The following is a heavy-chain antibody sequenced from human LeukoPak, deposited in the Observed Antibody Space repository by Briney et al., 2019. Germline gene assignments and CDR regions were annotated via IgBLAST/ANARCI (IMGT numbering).Heavy chain of an antibody. J-gene: IGHJ4*02. D-gene: IGHD2-8*01. Sequence: SQTLSLTCAISGDSVSSNSAAWNWIRQSPSRGLEWLGRTYYRSKWYKKYGLSVNSRITINPDTPKNQFTLQLNSVTPEDTAVYYCARGNNGYIDFWGQGILVTVSS. CDR1: GDSVSSNSAA. CDR3: ARGNNGYIDF. CDR2: TYYRSKWYK. V-gene: IGHV6-1*01.